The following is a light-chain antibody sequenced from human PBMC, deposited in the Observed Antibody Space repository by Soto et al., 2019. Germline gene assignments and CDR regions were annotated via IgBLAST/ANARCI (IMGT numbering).Light chain of an antibody. CDR3: QQSYRSPYT. CDR2: GAS. V-gene: IGKV1-39*01. J-gene: IGKJ2*01. Sequence: IQLTQSPSSLSASVGDSVTVTCRASQSINLYLNWYQQKPGKAPTLLIYGASTLQSGVPSRFSGVGSRTDFTLTISSLQTEDFATYDCQQSYRSPYTFGQGTKLEI. CDR1: QSINLY.